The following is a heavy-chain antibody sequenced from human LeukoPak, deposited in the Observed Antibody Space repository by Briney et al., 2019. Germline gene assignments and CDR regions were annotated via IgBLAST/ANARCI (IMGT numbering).Heavy chain of an antibody. D-gene: IGHD3-3*01. V-gene: IGHV4-34*01. CDR3: AGYYSSIYGMDV. Sequence: SETLSLTSAVNGGSFSGYFWSWIRQPPGKGLEWIGEINHSGSTYYNASLKSRITISVDTSKRQFSLRMNSVTAADTAVYFCAGYYSSIYGMDVWGQGTSVTVSS. J-gene: IGHJ6*02. CDR1: GGSFSGYF. CDR2: INHSGST.